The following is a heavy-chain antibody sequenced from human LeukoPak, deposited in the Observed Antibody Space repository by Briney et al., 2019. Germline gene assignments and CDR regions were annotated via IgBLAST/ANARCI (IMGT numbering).Heavy chain of an antibody. V-gene: IGHV4-59*01. CDR2: IYYSGST. CDR1: GGSISSYY. Sequence: SETLSLTCAVSGGSISSYYWSWIRQPPGEGLEWIGYIYYSGSTNYNPSLKSRVTISLDTSKNQFSLKLSSVTAADTAVYYCARGGDYYYYMDVWGKGTTVTVSS. J-gene: IGHJ6*03. CDR3: ARGGDYYYYMDV.